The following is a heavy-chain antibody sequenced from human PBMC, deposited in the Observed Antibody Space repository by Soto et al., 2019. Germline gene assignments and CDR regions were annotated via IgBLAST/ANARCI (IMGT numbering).Heavy chain of an antibody. CDR1: GFTFDDYA. CDR3: AKDIVGSGSSYAFDI. CDR2: ISWNSGSI. J-gene: IGHJ3*02. D-gene: IGHD3-10*01. Sequence: PGGSLRLSCAASGFTFDDYAMHWVRQAPGKGLEWVSGISWNSGSIGYADSVKGRFTISRDNAKNSLYLQMNSLRAEDTALYYCAKDIVGSGSSYAFDIWGQRTMVTVSS. V-gene: IGHV3-9*01.